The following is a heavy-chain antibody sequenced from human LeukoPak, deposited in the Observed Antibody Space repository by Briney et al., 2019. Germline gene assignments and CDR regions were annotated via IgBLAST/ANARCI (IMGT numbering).Heavy chain of an antibody. D-gene: IGHD3-22*01. CDR3: ARAQGPPFTMIVVVPDY. CDR1: GGSMRSSRHY. CDR2: IYYSGST. Sequence: SETLSLTCTVSGGSMRSSRHYWGWIRQPPGKGLEWIGSIYYSGSTYYNPSLKSRVTISVDTSKNQFSLKLSSVTAADTAVYYCARAQGPPFTMIVVVPDYWGQGTLVTVSS. J-gene: IGHJ4*02. V-gene: IGHV4-39*07.